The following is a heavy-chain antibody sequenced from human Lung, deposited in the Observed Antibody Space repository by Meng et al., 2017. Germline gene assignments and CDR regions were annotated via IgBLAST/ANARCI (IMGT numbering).Heavy chain of an antibody. V-gene: IGHV4-34*04. D-gene: IGHD2-2*01. J-gene: IGHJ4*02. Sequence: QVQLQQLGPRLLKPSETLALTGAFSGGSFSGSGWSGGRKRQGKGEDRNGETNNCYSTNNNPSPSRRDTITVDTSQNNISVNLSATTVDHSAMETYDSGPTRMPYFFDYWGLGTLVTVSS. CDR1: GGSFSGSG. CDR2: TNNCYST. CDR3: DSGPTRMPYFFDY.